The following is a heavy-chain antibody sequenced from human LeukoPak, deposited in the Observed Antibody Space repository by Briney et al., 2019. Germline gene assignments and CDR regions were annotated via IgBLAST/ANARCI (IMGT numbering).Heavy chain of an antibody. D-gene: IGHD3/OR15-3a*01. CDR1: GYTFTNYG. J-gene: IGHJ4*02. CDR3: ARDGRTLFDY. V-gene: IGHV1-2*02. Sequence: ASVKVSCKASGYTFTNYGISWVRQAPGQGLEWMGWINPNSGGTNYAQKFQGRVTMTRDTSISTAYMELSRLRSDDTAVYYCARDGRTLFDYWGQGTLVTVSS. CDR2: INPNSGGT.